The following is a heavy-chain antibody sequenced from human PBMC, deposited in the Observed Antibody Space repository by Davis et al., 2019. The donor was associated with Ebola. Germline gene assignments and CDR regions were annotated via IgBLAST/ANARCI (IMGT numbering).Heavy chain of an antibody. CDR2: ISAYSGNT. Sequence: ASVKVSCKASGYTFTSYGISWVRQAPGQGLEWMGWISAYSGNTNYAQKLQGRVTMTTDTSTSTAYMELRSLRSDDTAVYYCARATNTVIAAAGTLGYWGQGTLVTVSS. CDR3: ARATNTVIAAAGTLGY. J-gene: IGHJ4*02. V-gene: IGHV1-18*01. CDR1: GYTFTSYG. D-gene: IGHD6-13*01.